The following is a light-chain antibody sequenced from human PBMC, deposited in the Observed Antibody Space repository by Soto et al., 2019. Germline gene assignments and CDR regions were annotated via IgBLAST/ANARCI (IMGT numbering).Light chain of an antibody. CDR3: QQYGSSGT. J-gene: IGKJ4*02. CDR1: QSVSNNY. V-gene: IGKV3-20*01. Sequence: EMVFTQSPGTLSLSPGERATLSCRASQSVSNNYLAWYQQKPGQAPRLIIYGASNRATGIPDRFSGSGSGKDFTLTISRLEPEDFAVYYCQQYGSSGTFGRGTKVDIK. CDR2: GAS.